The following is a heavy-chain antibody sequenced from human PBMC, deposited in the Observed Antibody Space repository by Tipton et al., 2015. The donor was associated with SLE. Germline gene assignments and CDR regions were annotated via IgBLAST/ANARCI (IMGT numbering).Heavy chain of an antibody. J-gene: IGHJ4*02. V-gene: IGHV4-34*01. CDR1: GGSFSGYY. D-gene: IGHD6-6*01. CDR3: VRGGPGRPDY. Sequence: LRLSCAVYGGSFSGYYWSWIRQPPGKGLEWIGEINHSGSTNYNPSLKSRLTMSIDTSKNQFSLKMRSVTAADTAVYYCVRGGPGRPDYWGQGTLVTVSS. CDR2: INHSGST.